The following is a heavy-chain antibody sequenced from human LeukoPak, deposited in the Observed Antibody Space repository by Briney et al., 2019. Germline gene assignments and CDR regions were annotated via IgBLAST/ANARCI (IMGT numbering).Heavy chain of an antibody. CDR1: GFTFSNYG. J-gene: IGHJ4*02. Sequence: PGRSLRLSCAASGFTFSNYGMHWVRQAPGKGLEWVAVICYDGTNKYYADSVKGRFTISRDNGKNTLYLQMYSLRAEDTAVYYCARGGDSSNWYPGYFEYWGQGALVTVSS. D-gene: IGHD6-13*01. CDR2: ICYDGTNK. CDR3: ARGGDSSNWYPGYFEY. V-gene: IGHV3-33*01.